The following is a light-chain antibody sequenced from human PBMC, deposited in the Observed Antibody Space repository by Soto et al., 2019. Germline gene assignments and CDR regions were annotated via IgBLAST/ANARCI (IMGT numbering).Light chain of an antibody. CDR1: SSDVGGYNY. J-gene: IGLJ1*01. CDR3: SSYAGRNNFYV. V-gene: IGLV2-8*01. CDR2: EVS. Sequence: QSALTQPPSASGSPGQSVTISCTGTSSDVGGYNYVSWYQQHPGKVPKLMIYEVSKRPSGVPDRFSGSKSGNTASLTVSGLQAEDEADYYCSSYAGRNNFYVFGTGTQLTVL.